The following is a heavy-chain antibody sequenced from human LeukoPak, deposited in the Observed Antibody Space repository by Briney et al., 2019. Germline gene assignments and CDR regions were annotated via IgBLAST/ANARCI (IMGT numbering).Heavy chain of an antibody. V-gene: IGHV4-34*01. CDR1: GGSFSGYY. J-gene: IGHJ5*02. Sequence: PSETLSLTCAVYGGSFSGYYWSWIRQPPGKGLEWIGEINHSGSTNYNPSLKSRVTISVDTSKNQFSLKLSSVTAADTAVYYCAREGSGIAVAGTNWFDPWGQGTLVTVSS. D-gene: IGHD6-19*01. CDR2: INHSGST. CDR3: AREGSGIAVAGTNWFDP.